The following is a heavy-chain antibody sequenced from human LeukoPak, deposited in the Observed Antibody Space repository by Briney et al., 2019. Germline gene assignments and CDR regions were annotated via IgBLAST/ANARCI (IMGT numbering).Heavy chain of an antibody. CDR3: AKCRVTGYSSSWYYFDY. Sequence: PGGSLRLSCAASGFIFSSYAMSWVRQAPGKGLEWVSAISGSGDSTYYADSVKGRFTISRDNSKNTLYLQMNSLRAEDTAVYYCAKCRVTGYSSSWYYFDYWGQGTLVTVSS. D-gene: IGHD6-13*01. CDR1: GFIFSSYA. CDR2: ISGSGDST. V-gene: IGHV3-23*01. J-gene: IGHJ4*02.